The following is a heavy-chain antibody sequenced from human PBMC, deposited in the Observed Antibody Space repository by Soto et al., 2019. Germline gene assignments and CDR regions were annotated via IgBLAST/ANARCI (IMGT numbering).Heavy chain of an antibody. J-gene: IGHJ6*02. D-gene: IGHD4-17*01. CDR2: IDHSGST. CDR1: GGSVSGYF. Sequence: QVQLQQWGAGRLKPSESLSLSFADYGGSVSGYFWTWIRQPPGKGLDWIGEIDHSGSTNYTPSRNSRVTIPVDTSKNQFTHKLSFVTDADPAVYYCARGRAAVTTFRYNCHAMDVWGQGTTVTVSS. V-gene: IGHV4-34*01. CDR3: ARGRAAVTTFRYNCHAMDV.